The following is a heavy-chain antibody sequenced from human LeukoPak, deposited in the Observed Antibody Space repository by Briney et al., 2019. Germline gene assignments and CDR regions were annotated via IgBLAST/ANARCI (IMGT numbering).Heavy chain of an antibody. CDR3: ARGGYYYDSSVDY. CDR2: INPNDGGT. D-gene: IGHD3-22*01. Sequence: ASVKVSCKASGYTFTSCYVHWVRLAPGQGLEWMGLINPNDGGTSYAQKFQGRVTMTRDMSTSTVYMEVSSLRSEDTAVYYCARGGYYYDSSVDYWGQGTLVTVSS. CDR1: GYTFTSCY. V-gene: IGHV1-46*01. J-gene: IGHJ4*02.